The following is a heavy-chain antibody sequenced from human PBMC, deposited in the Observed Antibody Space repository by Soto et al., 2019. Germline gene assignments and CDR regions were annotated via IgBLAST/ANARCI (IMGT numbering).Heavy chain of an antibody. Sequence: SENLSLTCTVSGGSISSYYWSWIRQPPGKGLEWIGYIYSSGNTNYNPSLKSRVTISVNTSKNQFSLKLSSVTAADTAVYYCARTNYDSSGFYPDYWGQGALVTVSS. D-gene: IGHD3-22*01. CDR3: ARTNYDSSGFYPDY. CDR1: GGSISSYY. V-gene: IGHV4-59*08. J-gene: IGHJ4*02. CDR2: IYSSGNT.